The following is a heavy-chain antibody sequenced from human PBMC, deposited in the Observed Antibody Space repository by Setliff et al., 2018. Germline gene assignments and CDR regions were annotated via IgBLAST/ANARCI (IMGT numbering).Heavy chain of an antibody. Sequence: SETLSLTCAVYGGSFSTYYWIWIRQPPGKGLEWIGEINHSGSTNYNPSLKSRVTISVDTSKNQFSLKLSSVTAADTAVYYCARPLSSGNYYYWGQGTLVTVSS. CDR3: ARPLSSGNYYY. J-gene: IGHJ4*02. CDR1: GGSFSTYY. D-gene: IGHD1-26*01. CDR2: INHSGST. V-gene: IGHV4-34*01.